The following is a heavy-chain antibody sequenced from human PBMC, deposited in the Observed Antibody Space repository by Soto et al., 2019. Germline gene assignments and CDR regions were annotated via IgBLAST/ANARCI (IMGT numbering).Heavy chain of an antibody. D-gene: IGHD1-26*01. CDR2: IYHSGST. V-gene: IGHV4-38-2*01. J-gene: IGHJ4*02. Sequence: PSETLSLTCGVSDYSISSGYYWGWIRQPAGKGLEWIGNIYHSGSTHYNPALKSRVTISVDTSKNQFSLKLKSVTAADTVVYYCTRRGSSGTPVDYWGQGTLVTVSS. CDR3: TRRGSSGTPVDY. CDR1: DYSISSGYY.